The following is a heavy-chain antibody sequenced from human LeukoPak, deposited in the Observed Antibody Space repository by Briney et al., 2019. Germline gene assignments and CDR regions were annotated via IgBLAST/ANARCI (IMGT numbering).Heavy chain of an antibody. V-gene: IGHV3-7*01. D-gene: IGHD3-22*01. CDR2: IKQDGSEK. J-gene: IGHJ5*02. CDR3: VVYSWLSPQAGGPNWFDP. CDR1: GFTFSTYW. Sequence: GGSLRLSCAASGFTFSTYWMSWVRQAPGKGLEWVANIKQDGSEKYYVDSVKGRFTISRDNAKNSLYLQMNSLRAEDTAVYYCVVYSWLSPQAGGPNWFDPWGQGTLVTVSS.